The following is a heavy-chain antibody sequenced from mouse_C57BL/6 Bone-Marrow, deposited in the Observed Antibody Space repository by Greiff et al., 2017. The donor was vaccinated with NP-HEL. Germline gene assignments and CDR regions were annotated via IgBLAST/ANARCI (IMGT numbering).Heavy chain of an antibody. V-gene: IGHV5-4*01. CDR2: ISDGGSYT. Sequence: DVHLVESGGGLVKPGGSLKLSCAASGFTFSSYAMSWVRQTPEKRLEWVATISDGGSYTYYPDNVKGRFTISRDNAKNNLYLQMSHLKSEDTAMYYCARAYYSNPWYFDVWGTGTTVTVSS. J-gene: IGHJ1*03. D-gene: IGHD2-5*01. CDR1: GFTFSSYA. CDR3: ARAYYSNPWYFDV.